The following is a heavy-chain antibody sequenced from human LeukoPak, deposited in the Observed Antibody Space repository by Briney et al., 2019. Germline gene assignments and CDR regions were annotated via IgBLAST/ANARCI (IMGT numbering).Heavy chain of an antibody. CDR3: ASLRRGDYYYGMDV. CDR2: ISSSSSYI. V-gene: IGHV3-21*01. CDR1: GFTFSSYS. J-gene: IGHJ6*02. Sequence: GSLRLSCAASGFTFSSYSMNWVRQAPGKGLEWVSSISSSSSYIYYADSVKGRFTISRDNAKNSLYLQMNSLRAEDTAVYYCASLRRGDYYYGMDVWGQGTTVTVSS. D-gene: IGHD3-10*01.